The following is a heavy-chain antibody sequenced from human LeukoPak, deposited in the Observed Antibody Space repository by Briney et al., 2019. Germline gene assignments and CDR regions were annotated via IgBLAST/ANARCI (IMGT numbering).Heavy chain of an antibody. D-gene: IGHD2-2*01. J-gene: IGHJ4*02. CDR3: ARDFGDIVVVPAAKSY. Sequence: ASVKVSCKASGYTFTGYYMHWVRQAPGQGLEWMGWINPNSGGTNYAQKFQGRVTMTRDTSISTAYMELSRLRSDDTAVYYCARDFGDIVVVPAAKSYWGQGTLVTVSS. CDR2: INPNSGGT. V-gene: IGHV1-2*02. CDR1: GYTFTGYY.